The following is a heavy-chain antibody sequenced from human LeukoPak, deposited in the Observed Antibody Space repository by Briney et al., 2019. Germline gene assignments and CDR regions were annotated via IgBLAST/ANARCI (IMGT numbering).Heavy chain of an antibody. V-gene: IGHV3-30*07. J-gene: IGHJ4*02. D-gene: IGHD5-18*01. CDR2: ISYDGSNK. Sequence: PGGSLRLSCAASGFTFSSYAMHWVRQAPGKGLEWVAVISYDGSNKYYADSVKGRFTISRDNAKNSLYLQMNSLRAEDTAVYYCARAGDTAMVTFWGQGTLVTVSS. CDR1: GFTFSSYA. CDR3: ARAGDTAMVTF.